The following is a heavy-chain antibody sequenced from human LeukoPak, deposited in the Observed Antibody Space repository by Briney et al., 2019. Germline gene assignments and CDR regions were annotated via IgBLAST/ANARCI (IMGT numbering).Heavy chain of an antibody. CDR1: GFTVSSNY. V-gene: IGHV3-73*01. D-gene: IGHD3-22*01. CDR2: IRSKANSYAT. CDR3: TRPSYDSSVSGVVY. Sequence: GGSLRLSCAASGFTVSSNYMSWVRQASGKGLEWVGRIRSKANSYATTDAASVKGRFTISRDDSKNTAYLQMNSLKTEDTAVYYCTRPSYDSSVSGVVYWGQGTLVTVSS. J-gene: IGHJ4*02.